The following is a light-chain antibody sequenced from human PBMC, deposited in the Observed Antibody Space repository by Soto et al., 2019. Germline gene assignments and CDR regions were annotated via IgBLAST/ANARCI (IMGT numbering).Light chain of an antibody. CDR3: QQYNSYSPWT. CDR1: QSITNW. J-gene: IGKJ1*01. CDR2: DAS. V-gene: IGKV1-5*01. Sequence: DIQMTQSPSTLSASVGGRVTITCRASQSITNWLAWYQQKPGKAPKLLVYDASSLESGVPSRFSGSGSGTEFTLTISSLQPDDFATYYCQQYNSYSPWTFGQGTKVDIK.